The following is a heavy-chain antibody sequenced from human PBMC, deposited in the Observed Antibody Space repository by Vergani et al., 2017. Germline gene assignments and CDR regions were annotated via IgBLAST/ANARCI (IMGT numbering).Heavy chain of an antibody. CDR2: IWYDGSNK. D-gene: IGHD6-13*01. J-gene: IGHJ6*02. CDR1: GFTFSSYG. Sequence: QVQLVESGGGVVQPGRSLRLSCAASGFTFSSYGMHWIRQAPGKGLEWVAVIWYDGSNKYYADSVKGRFTISRDNSKNTLYLQMNSLRAEDTAVYYCAKDRAAAGQYYYYYGMDVWGQGP. CDR3: AKDRAAAGQYYYYYGMDV. V-gene: IGHV3-33*06.